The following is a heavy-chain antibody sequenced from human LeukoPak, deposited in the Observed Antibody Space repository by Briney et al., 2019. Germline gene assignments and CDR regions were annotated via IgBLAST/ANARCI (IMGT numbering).Heavy chain of an antibody. V-gene: IGHV1-18*01. CDR1: GYTFTSYG. D-gene: IGHD3-9*01. CDR2: ISAYNGNT. CDR3: ATHIFSELRYFDRSTNE. Sequence: ASVKVSCKASGYTFTSYGISWVRQAPGQGLEWMGWISAYNGNTNYAQKLQGRVTMTTDTSTSTAYMELRSLRSDDTAVYYCATHIFSELRYFDRSTNEWGQGTLVTVSS. J-gene: IGHJ4*02.